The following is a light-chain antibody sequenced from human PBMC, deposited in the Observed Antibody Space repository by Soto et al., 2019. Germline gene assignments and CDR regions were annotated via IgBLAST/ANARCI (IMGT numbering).Light chain of an antibody. CDR2: DAS. J-gene: IGKJ3*01. CDR1: QSVSSY. CDR3: QQRSNWLVEFT. V-gene: IGKV3-11*01. Sequence: EIVLTQSPATLSLSPGERATLSCRASQSVSSYLAWYQQKPGQAPRLLIYDASNRATGIPARFSGSGSGTDFTLTISSLEPEDFAVYYCQQRSNWLVEFTFGPGTKVDIK.